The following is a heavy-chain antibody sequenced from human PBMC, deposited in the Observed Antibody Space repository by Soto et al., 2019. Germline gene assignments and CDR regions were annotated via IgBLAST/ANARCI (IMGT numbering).Heavy chain of an antibody. CDR1: GGSISSSSYY. CDR3: ARHLRFWCDWFAP. Sequence: SETLSLTCTVSGGSISSSSYYWGWIRQPPGKGLEWIGSIYYSGSTYYNPSLKSRVTISVDTSKNQFSLKLSSVTAADTAVYYCARHLRFWCDWFAPWGQGTLVTVSS. CDR2: IYYSGST. D-gene: IGHD2-21*01. V-gene: IGHV4-39*01. J-gene: IGHJ5*02.